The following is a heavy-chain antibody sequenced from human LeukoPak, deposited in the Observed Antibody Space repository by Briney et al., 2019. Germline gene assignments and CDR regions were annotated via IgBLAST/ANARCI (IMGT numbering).Heavy chain of an antibody. Sequence: GGSVRLSCAASGFTFSSYAMTWVRQAPGKGLEWVSSISGCGGNTYYADSVRGRFTISRDSSKHTLYLQMNSLRAEDTAVYYCARGFWGTFRYTDYWGQGTLVTVSS. CDR3: ARGFWGTFRYTDY. J-gene: IGHJ4*02. CDR1: GFTFSSYA. D-gene: IGHD3-16*02. V-gene: IGHV3-23*01. CDR2: ISGCGGNT.